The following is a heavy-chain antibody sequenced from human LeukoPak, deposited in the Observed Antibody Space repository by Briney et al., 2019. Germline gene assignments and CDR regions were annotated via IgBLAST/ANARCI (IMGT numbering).Heavy chain of an antibody. CDR1: GGSFSGYY. CDR3: ARGPNIPNRRTSSGWHYPSYYYYMDV. J-gene: IGHJ6*03. Sequence: SETLSLTCAVYGGSFSGYYWSWIRQHPGKGLEWIGEINHSGSTNYNPSLKSRVTISVDTSKNQFSLKLSSVTAADTAVYYCARGPNIPNRRTSSGWHYPSYYYYMDVWGKGTTVTVSS. D-gene: IGHD6-19*01. V-gene: IGHV4-34*01. CDR2: INHSGST.